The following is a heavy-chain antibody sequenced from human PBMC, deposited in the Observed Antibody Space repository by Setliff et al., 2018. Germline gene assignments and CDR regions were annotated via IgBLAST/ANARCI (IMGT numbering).Heavy chain of an antibody. CDR3: ARDRGGGLYDY. V-gene: IGHV3-7*01. Sequence: GGSLRLSCAGSGFSFSIFWMSWVRRAPGKGLEWVATIKQDGSEKFYVDSVKGRFTISRDNAKNSLYLQMDSLRVEDTAMYFCARDRGGGLYDYWGRGTLVTVSS. CDR1: GFSFSIFW. J-gene: IGHJ4*02. D-gene: IGHD3-16*01. CDR2: IKQDGSEK.